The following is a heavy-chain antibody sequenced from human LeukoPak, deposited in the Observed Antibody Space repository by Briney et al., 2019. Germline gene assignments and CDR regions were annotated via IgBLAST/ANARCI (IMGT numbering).Heavy chain of an antibody. CDR2: INPNSGGT. D-gene: IGHD2-2*01. CDR3: ARGGDCSSTSCRIVDY. CDR1: GYTFTGYY. Sequence: ASVKVSCKASGYTFTGYYMHWVRQAPGHGLEWMGWINPNSGGTNYAQKFQGWVTMTRDTSISTAYMELSRLRSDDTAVYYCARGGDCSSTSCRIVDYWGQGTLVTVSS. J-gene: IGHJ4*02. V-gene: IGHV1-2*04.